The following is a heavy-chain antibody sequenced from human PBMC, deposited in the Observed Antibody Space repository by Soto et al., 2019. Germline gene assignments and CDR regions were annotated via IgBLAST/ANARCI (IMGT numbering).Heavy chain of an antibody. V-gene: IGHV4-59*12. D-gene: IGHD6-19*01. CDR3: ARGIAVAVPKYYFDY. CDR1: GGSISNYY. Sequence: QVQLQESGPGLVKPSETLSLTCTVSGGSISNYYWSWIRQPPGKGLEWIGDIYYSGSTYYNPSLKSRVTISVDTSKNQFSLKLSSVTAADTAVYYCARGIAVAVPKYYFDYWGQGTLVTVSS. J-gene: IGHJ4*02. CDR2: IYYSGST.